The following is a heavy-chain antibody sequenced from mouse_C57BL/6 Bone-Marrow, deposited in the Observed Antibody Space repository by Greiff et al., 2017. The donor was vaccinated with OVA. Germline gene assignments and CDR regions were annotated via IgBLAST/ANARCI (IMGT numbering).Heavy chain of an antibody. CDR1: GYTFTSYW. CDR2: IDPNSGGT. D-gene: IGHD3-2*02. CDR3: ARDSSARYYYAMDY. J-gene: IGHJ4*01. Sequence: VKLQQPGAELVKPGASVKLSCKASGYTFTSYWMHWVKQRPGRGLEWIGRIDPNSGGTKYNEKFKSKATLTVDKPSSTAYMQLSSLTSEDSAVYYCARDSSARYYYAMDYWGQGTSVTVSS. V-gene: IGHV1-72*01.